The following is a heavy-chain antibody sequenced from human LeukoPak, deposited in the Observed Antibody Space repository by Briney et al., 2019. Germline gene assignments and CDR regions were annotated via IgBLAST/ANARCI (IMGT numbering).Heavy chain of an antibody. J-gene: IGHJ5*02. CDR3: ARAGPHNYDFWSGYAGYNWFDP. D-gene: IGHD3-3*01. CDR2: ISAYNGNT. CDR1: GYTFTSYG. V-gene: IGHV1-18*01. Sequence: ASVKVSCKASGYTFTSYGISWVRQAPGQGLEWMGWISAYNGNTNYAQKLQGSVTMTTDTSTSTAYMELRSLRSDDTAVYYCARAGPHNYDFWSGYAGYNWFDPWGQGTLVTVSS.